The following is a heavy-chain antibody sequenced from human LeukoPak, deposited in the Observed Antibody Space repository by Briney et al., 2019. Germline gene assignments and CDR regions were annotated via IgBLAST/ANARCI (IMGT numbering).Heavy chain of an antibody. J-gene: IGHJ4*02. CDR1: GGTMTNYY. CDR3: ARVGVVESSGYHDYYFDF. V-gene: IGHV4-4*07. CDR2: IYSSGST. Sequence: PSETLSHTCTVSGGTMTNYYWSWIRQPAGKELEWIRRIYSSGSTNYNPSLKSRVTMSVDTSKNQFSLNLTSVTVADMAVYFCARVGVVESSGYHDYYFDFWGQGSLVTVSS. D-gene: IGHD3-22*01.